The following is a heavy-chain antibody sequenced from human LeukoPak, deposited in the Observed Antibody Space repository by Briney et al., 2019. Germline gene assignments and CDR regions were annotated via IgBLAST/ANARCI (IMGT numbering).Heavy chain of an antibody. CDR2: IYYSGST. CDR1: GGSISSGGYY. D-gene: IGHD2-15*01. J-gene: IGHJ5*02. CDR3: ARVGYCSGGSCYTRFRFDP. V-gene: IGHV4-31*03. Sequence: SETLSLTCTVSGGSISSGGYYWSWIRQHPGKGLEWIGYIYYSGSTYYNPSLKSRVTISVDTSKTQFSLKLSSVTAADTAVYYCARVGYCSGGSCYTRFRFDPWGQGTLVTVSS.